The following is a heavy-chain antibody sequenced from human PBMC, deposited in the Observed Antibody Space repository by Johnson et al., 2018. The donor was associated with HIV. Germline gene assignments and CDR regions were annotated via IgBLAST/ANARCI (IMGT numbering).Heavy chain of an antibody. Sequence: QVQLVESGGGVVQPGRSLRLSCAASGFTFSSYGMHWVRQAPGKGLEWVAVISYDGSNKYYADSVKGRFTISRDNSKNTLYLQMNSLRAEDTAVYYCAKGIKKELGEDDAFDIWGQGTMVTVSS. CDR2: ISYDGSNK. J-gene: IGHJ3*02. CDR3: AKGIKKELGEDDAFDI. V-gene: IGHV3-30*18. CDR1: GFTFSSYG. D-gene: IGHD1-26*01.